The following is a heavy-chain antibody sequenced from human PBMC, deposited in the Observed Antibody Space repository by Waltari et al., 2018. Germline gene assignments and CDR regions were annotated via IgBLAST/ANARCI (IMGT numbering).Heavy chain of an antibody. CDR3: ASLPSSSWYAFDI. CDR1: GFTFSSYS. V-gene: IGHV3-48*04. CDR2: ISSSSSTI. Sequence: EVQLVESGGGLVQPGGSLRLSCAASGFTFSSYSMNWVRQGPGKGLEWVSYISSSSSTIYYADSVKGRFTISRDNAKNSLYLQMNSLRAEDTAVYYCASLPSSSWYAFDIWGQGTMVTVSS. J-gene: IGHJ3*02. D-gene: IGHD6-13*01.